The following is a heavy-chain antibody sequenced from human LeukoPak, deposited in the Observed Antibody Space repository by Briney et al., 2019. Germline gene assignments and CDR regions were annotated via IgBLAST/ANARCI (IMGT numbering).Heavy chain of an antibody. CDR2: IYYSGST. CDR3: ARLEDYYGSGSYRGGIDY. Sequence: PSETLSLTCTVSGGSISSYYWSWIRQPPGKGLEWIWYIYYSGSTNYNPSLKSRVTISVDTSKNQFSLKLSSVTAADTAVYYCARLEDYYGSGSYRGGIDYWGQGTLVTVSS. V-gene: IGHV4-59*08. D-gene: IGHD3-10*01. J-gene: IGHJ4*02. CDR1: GGSISSYY.